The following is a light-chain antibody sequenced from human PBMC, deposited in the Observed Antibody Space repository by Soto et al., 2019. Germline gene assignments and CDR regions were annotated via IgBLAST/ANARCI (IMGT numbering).Light chain of an antibody. J-gene: IGLJ1*01. CDR1: SSDVGGYNY. CDR3: CSYAGSWYYV. Sequence: QSALTQPRSVSGSPGQSVTISCSGTSSDVGGYNYVSWYQQHPGKAPKLMIYDVGRRPSGVPDRFSGSKSGNTASLIISGLQAEDEADYYCCSYAGSWYYVFGTGTKVTVL. V-gene: IGLV2-11*01. CDR2: DVG.